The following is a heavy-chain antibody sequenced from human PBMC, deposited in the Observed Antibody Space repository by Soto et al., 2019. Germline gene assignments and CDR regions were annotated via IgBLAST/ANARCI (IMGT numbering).Heavy chain of an antibody. CDR3: AKVVRADTMSSNFYYYSGMDV. D-gene: IGHD5-18*01. CDR1: GFSFSTYG. Sequence: QVQMVESGGGVVLPGRSLRLSCAASGFSFSTYGMHWVRQAPGKGLEWMAVISNDGSIKYYADSVKGRFTISRDNSKDQLFLQMNSLRGEDTAVYYCAKVVRADTMSSNFYYYSGMDVWGQGTTVTVSS. CDR2: ISNDGSIK. J-gene: IGHJ6*02. V-gene: IGHV3-30*18.